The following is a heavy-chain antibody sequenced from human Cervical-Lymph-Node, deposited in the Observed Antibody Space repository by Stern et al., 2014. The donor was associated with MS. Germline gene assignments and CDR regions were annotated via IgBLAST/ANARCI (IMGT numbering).Heavy chain of an antibody. J-gene: IGHJ4*02. D-gene: IGHD3-10*01. V-gene: IGHV3-9*01. Sequence: VQLVQSGGGLVQPGRSLRLSCAASGFTFNDYAMPWVRRAPGKGLEWVSGIRWNSDHIGYADSVKGRFTISRDNAKNSLYLQMHSLRPEDTAMYYCAKDGVYFYGSGSYPDYWGQGTLVTVSS. CDR3: AKDGVYFYGSGSYPDY. CDR1: GFTFNDYA. CDR2: IRWNSDHI.